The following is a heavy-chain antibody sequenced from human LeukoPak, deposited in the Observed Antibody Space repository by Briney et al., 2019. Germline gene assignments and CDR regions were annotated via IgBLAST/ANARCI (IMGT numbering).Heavy chain of an antibody. J-gene: IGHJ6*02. Sequence: GRSLRLSCAASGFTFSSYGMHWVRQAPGKGLEWVAVISYDGSNKYYADSVKGRFTISRDNSKNTLYLQMNSLRAEDTAVYYCARDPSYDYGDPTAYYYGMDVWGQGTTVTVPS. CDR1: GFTFSSYG. CDR2: ISYDGSNK. D-gene: IGHD4-17*01. CDR3: ARDPSYDYGDPTAYYYGMDV. V-gene: IGHV3-30*03.